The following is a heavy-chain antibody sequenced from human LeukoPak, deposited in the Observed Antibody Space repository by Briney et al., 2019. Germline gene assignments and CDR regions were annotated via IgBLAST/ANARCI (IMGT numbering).Heavy chain of an antibody. CDR2: IYYSGST. D-gene: IGHD3-22*01. CDR1: GGSISSSNYY. Sequence: SETLSLTCTVSGGSISSSNYYWGWIRQPPGKGLEWIGSIYYSGSTYYNPSLKSRVTISVDTSKNQFSLKLSSVTAADTAVYYCARDQTYYYDSSGYDYWGQGTLVTVSS. CDR3: ARDQTYYYDSSGYDY. J-gene: IGHJ4*02. V-gene: IGHV4-39*07.